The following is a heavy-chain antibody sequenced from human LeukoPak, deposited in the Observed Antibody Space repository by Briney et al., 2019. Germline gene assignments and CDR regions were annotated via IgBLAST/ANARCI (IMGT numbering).Heavy chain of an antibody. J-gene: IGHJ3*02. CDR3: ARAHDSSGTDAFDI. CDR1: GFTFSTYW. Sequence: PGGSLRLSCAASGFTFSTYWMHWVRRAPGKGLVWVSQINTDGSVTTYADSVKGRFTISRDNAKNSLYLQMNSLRAEDTALYYCARAHDSSGTDAFDIWGQGTMVTVSS. V-gene: IGHV3-74*01. D-gene: IGHD3-22*01. CDR2: INTDGSVT.